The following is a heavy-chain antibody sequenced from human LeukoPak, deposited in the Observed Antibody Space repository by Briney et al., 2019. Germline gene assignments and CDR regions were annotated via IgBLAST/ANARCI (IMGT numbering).Heavy chain of an antibody. Sequence: SQTLSLTCAISGDSVSRDSIAWNWIRQSPSRGLEWLGRTYYRSKWYNDYAVSVKSRITINPDTSKNQFSLQLNSVTPEDTAVYYCARGGAAAGLDYWGQGTLVTVSS. CDR2: TYYRSKWYN. D-gene: IGHD6-13*01. CDR1: GDSVSRDSIA. V-gene: IGHV6-1*01. CDR3: ARGGAAAGLDY. J-gene: IGHJ4*02.